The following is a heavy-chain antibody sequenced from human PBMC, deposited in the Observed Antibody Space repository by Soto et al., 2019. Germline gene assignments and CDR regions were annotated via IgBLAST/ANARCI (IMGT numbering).Heavy chain of an antibody. Sequence: GESLKISCKGSGYSFTSYWIAWVRQMPGKGLEWMGIIYPGDSDTRYSPSFQGQVTISADKSISTAYLQWSSLKASDTAMYYCARQIAVAGTGDYYYGMDVWGQGTTVTVSS. D-gene: IGHD6-19*01. J-gene: IGHJ6*02. V-gene: IGHV5-51*01. CDR1: GYSFTSYW. CDR2: IYPGDSDT. CDR3: ARQIAVAGTGDYYYGMDV.